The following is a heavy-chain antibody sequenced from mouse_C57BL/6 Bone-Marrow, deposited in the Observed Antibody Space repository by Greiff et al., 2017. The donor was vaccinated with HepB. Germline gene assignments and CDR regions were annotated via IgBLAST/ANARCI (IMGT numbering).Heavy chain of an antibody. CDR3: FYDGYYSWYFDV. Sequence: LMEPGAELVKPGASVKLSCKASGYTFTSYWMHWVKQRPGQGLEWIGMIHPNSGSTNYNEKFKSKATLTVDKSSSTAYMQLSSLTSEDSAVYYCFYDGYYSWYFDVWGTGTTVTVSS. CDR1: GYTFTSYW. V-gene: IGHV1-64*01. J-gene: IGHJ1*03. CDR2: IHPNSGST. D-gene: IGHD2-3*01.